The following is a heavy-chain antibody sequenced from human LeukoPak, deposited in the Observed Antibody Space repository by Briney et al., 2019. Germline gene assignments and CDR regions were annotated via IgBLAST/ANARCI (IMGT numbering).Heavy chain of an antibody. V-gene: IGHV3-33*01. Sequence: GGSLRLSCAASGFTFSSYGMHWVRQAPGKGLEWVAVIWYDGSNKYYADSVKGRFTISRDNSKNTLYLQMSSLRAEDTAVYYCARDGGYCGGDCPGDAFDIWGQGTMVTVSS. CDR1: GFTFSSYG. D-gene: IGHD2-21*02. CDR3: ARDGGYCGGDCPGDAFDI. CDR2: IWYDGSNK. J-gene: IGHJ3*02.